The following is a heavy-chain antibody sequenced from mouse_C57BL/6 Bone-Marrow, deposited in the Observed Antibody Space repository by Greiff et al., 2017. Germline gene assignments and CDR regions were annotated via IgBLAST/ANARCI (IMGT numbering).Heavy chain of an antibody. Sequence: EVHLVESGPELVKPGASVKMSCKASGYTFTDYNMHWVKQSHGKSLEWIGYINPNNGGTNYNQKFKGEATLTVNNASSTAYMEIRSLTSEDSAVYDCAIRAYYSDCWGQGATLTVSS. CDR2: INPNNGGT. V-gene: IGHV1-22*01. CDR1: GYTFTDYN. J-gene: IGHJ2*01. CDR3: AIRAYYSDC.